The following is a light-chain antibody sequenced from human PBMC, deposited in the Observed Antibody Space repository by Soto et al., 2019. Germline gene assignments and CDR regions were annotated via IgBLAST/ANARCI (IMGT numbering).Light chain of an antibody. Sequence: QSVLTQPPSVSATPGQGVTLSCSGGDSNIGSTAVNWYQQLPGTAPKLLIFSDYKRPSGVPDRFSGSKSGTSASLAISGLRSEDEAVYSCAAWDGSHWVFGGGTKLTVL. CDR2: SDY. CDR3: AAWDGSHWV. V-gene: IGLV1-44*01. J-gene: IGLJ3*02. CDR1: DSNIGSTA.